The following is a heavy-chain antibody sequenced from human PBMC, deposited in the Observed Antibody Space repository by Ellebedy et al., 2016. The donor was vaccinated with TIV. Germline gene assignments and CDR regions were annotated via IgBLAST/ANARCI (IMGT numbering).Heavy chain of an antibody. Sequence: SETLSLTXAVYGGSFSGHYWSWIRQPPGKGLEWIGEIDHSGNTNYNPSLKSRFTMSADTSKNQFSLKLSSVTAADTAVYYCARGRATASSTHHDYWGQGALVSVSS. J-gene: IGHJ4*02. V-gene: IGHV4-34*01. CDR1: GGSFSGHY. CDR2: IDHSGNT. CDR3: ARGRATASSTHHDY. D-gene: IGHD2-21*02.